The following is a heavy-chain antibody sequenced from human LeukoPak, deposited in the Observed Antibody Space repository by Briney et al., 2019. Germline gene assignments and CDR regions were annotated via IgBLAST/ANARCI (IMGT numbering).Heavy chain of an antibody. CDR2: INPNSGGT. Sequence: ASVKVSCKASGYTFTGYYMHWVRQAPGQGLGWMGWINPNSGGTNYAQKFQGRVTMTRDTSISTAYMELSRLRSDDTAVYYCARGITMVWGVIMDWFDPWGQGTLVTVSS. D-gene: IGHD3-10*01. J-gene: IGHJ5*02. V-gene: IGHV1-2*02. CDR1: GYTFTGYY. CDR3: ARGITMVWGVIMDWFDP.